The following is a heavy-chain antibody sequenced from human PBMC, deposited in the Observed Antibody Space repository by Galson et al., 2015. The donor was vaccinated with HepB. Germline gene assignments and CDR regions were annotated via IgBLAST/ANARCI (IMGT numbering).Heavy chain of an antibody. CDR3: TRSLTGTGYDI. J-gene: IGHJ3*02. V-gene: IGHV3-48*04. CDR2: ITSTSSAT. Sequence: SLRLSCAASGFTFSSYDMTWVRQAPGKGLEWISSITSTSSATYYADSVKGRFTISRDNAKSSLYLQMNSLRAEDTAVFYCTRSLTGTGYDIWGQGTTVTV. CDR1: GFTFSSYD. D-gene: IGHD1-7*01.